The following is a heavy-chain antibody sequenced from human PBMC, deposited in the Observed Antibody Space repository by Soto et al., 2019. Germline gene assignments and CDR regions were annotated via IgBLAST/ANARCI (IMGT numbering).Heavy chain of an antibody. CDR3: TRARWAGTSDAFDI. D-gene: IGHD6-19*01. CDR2: INPNTGGT. CDR1: GYTFTDYY. J-gene: IGHJ3*02. V-gene: IGHV1-2*02. Sequence: GASVKVSCKASGYTFTDYYLHWVRQAPGQGLECLGWINPNTGGTDSAQRFQGRVTMTRDTSIRIAYMELSRLRSDDTAMYYCTRARWAGTSDAFDIWGQGTMVTV.